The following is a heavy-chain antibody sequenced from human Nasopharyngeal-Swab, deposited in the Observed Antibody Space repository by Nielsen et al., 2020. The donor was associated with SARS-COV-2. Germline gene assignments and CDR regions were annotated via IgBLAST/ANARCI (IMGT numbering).Heavy chain of an antibody. V-gene: IGHV3-23*01. CDR2: ISPSSYST. J-gene: IGHJ5*02. CDR1: GFTFSSYS. Sequence: GESLKISCAASGFTFSSYSMNWVRQAPGKGLEWVSSISPSSYSTYYGDSVKGRFTVSRDNSKNTLYLEMDSLRVEDTAVYYCAQGGGGFSYGHWFDPWGQGTLVTVSS. D-gene: IGHD5-18*01. CDR3: AQGGGGFSYGHWFDP.